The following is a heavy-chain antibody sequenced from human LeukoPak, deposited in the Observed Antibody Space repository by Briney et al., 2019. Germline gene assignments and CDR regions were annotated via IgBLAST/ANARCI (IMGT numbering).Heavy chain of an antibody. CDR2: IYYSGST. V-gene: IGHV4-30-4*01. CDR3: ARLSPLYGMDV. CDR1: GGSSSSGDYY. J-gene: IGHJ6*02. Sequence: SETLSLTCTVSGGSSSSGDYYWSWIRQPPGKGLEWIGYIYYSGSTYYNPSLKSRVTISVDTSKNQFSLKLSSVTAADTAVYYCARLSPLYGMDVWGQGTTVTVSS.